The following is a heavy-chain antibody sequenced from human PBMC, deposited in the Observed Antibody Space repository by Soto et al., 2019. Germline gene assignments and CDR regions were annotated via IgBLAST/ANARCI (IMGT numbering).Heavy chain of an antibody. CDR3: AREKSGTVSSVMDL. Sequence: SQTLSLTCVISGDSVSSNTAAWNWIRKSPSGGLEWLGRTYYRSRWYNDYAVSVRGRITINPDTSENQLSLHFYSVTPDDTAVYYCAREKSGTVSSVMDLWGKGTTVTVSS. J-gene: IGHJ6*03. CDR2: TYYRSRWYN. D-gene: IGHD4-17*01. CDR1: GDSVSSNTAA. V-gene: IGHV6-1*01.